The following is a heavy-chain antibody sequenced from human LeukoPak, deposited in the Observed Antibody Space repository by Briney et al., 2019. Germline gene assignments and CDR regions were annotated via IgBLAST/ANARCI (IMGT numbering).Heavy chain of an antibody. CDR2: ISYDGSNK. D-gene: IGHD1-26*01. CDR3: ARVSGSYHHDDAFDI. CDR1: GFTFSSYA. V-gene: IGHV3-30*04. Sequence: GGSLRLSCAASGFTFSSYAMHWVRQAPGKGLEWVAVISYDGSNKYYADSVKGRFTISRDNSKNTLYLQMNSLRAEDTAVYYCARVSGSYHHDDAFDIWGQGTMVTVSS. J-gene: IGHJ3*02.